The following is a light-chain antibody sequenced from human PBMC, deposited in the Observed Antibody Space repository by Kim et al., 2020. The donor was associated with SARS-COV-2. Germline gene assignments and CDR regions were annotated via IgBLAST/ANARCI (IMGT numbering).Light chain of an antibody. CDR1: SSNIGAGYD. J-gene: IGLJ2*01. Sequence: RVTTSCTGSSSNIGAGYDVHGYQQLPGTAPKLLIYGNSNRPSGVPDRFSGSKSGTSASLAITGLQAEDEADYYCQSYDSSLSGSVFGGGTKLTVL. CDR3: QSYDSSLSGSV. CDR2: GNS. V-gene: IGLV1-40*01.